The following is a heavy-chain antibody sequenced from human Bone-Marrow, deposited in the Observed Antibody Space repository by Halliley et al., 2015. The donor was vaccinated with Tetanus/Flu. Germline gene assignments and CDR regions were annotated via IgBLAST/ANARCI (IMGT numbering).Heavy chain of an antibody. D-gene: IGHD5-12*01. V-gene: IGHV4-61*01. J-gene: IGHJ4*02. CDR1: GDSVIGVHSH. CDR3: AGGKNLASIFDY. Sequence: TLSLTCTASGDSVIGVHSHWSWIRQPPGKGLEWIGYIHYSGYTDYSPSLRSPFTISVDTSKGQFSWRLSSVTAAATAIYFCAGGKNLASIFDYWGQRTLASVPS. CDR2: IHYSGYT.